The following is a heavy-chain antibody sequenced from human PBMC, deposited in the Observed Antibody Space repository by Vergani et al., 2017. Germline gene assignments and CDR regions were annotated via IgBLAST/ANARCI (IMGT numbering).Heavy chain of an antibody. CDR1: GFSLNTYRVG. CDR2: IYYNDDK. CDR3: AHTVRGVVPVTFDY. D-gene: IGHD2-2*01. V-gene: IGHV2-5*01. J-gene: IGHJ4*02. Sequence: QITLKESGPTLVKPTQTLTLTCTFSGFSLNTYRVGVAWIRQPPGKALEWLALIYYNDDKRYNPSLKSRRTITKDTSKNQVVLTLTNMDPVDTATYFCAHTVRGVVPVTFDYWGPGSLVTVSS.